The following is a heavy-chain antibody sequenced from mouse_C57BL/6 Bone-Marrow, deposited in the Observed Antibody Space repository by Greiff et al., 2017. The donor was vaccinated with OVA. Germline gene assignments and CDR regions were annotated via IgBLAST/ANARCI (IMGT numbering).Heavy chain of an antibody. CDR1: GYTFTSYW. V-gene: IGHV1-55*01. J-gene: IGHJ1*03. CDR3: ARRYYGSSYWYFEV. Sequence: VQLQQPGAELVKPGASVKMSCKASGYTFTSYWITWVKQRPGQGLEWIGDIYPGSGSTNYNEKFKSKATLTVDTSSSTAYMQLSSLTSEDSAVYYCARRYYGSSYWYFEVWGTGTTVTVSS. D-gene: IGHD1-1*01. CDR2: IYPGSGST.